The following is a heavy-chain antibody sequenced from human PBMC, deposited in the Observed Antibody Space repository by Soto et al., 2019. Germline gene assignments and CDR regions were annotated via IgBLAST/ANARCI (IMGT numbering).Heavy chain of an antibody. D-gene: IGHD3-9*01. V-gene: IGHV4-39*01. CDR2: IYYSGST. CDR3: ASSLRYFDWSVMEY. J-gene: IGHJ4*02. CDR1: GVSISSSSYY. Sequence: WETLSLTCTVSGVSISSSSYYWGWMGQPPGKGLEWIGSIYYSGSTYYNPSLKSRVTISVDTSKNQFSLKLSSVTAADTAVYYCASSLRYFDWSVMEYWGQGTLVTVSS.